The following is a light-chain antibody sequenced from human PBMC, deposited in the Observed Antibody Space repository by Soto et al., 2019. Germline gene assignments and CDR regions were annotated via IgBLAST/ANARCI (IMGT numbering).Light chain of an antibody. CDR3: PSYDTSLSGSV. CDR2: GNS. Sequence: QSVLTQPPSVSGAPGQRVTISCTGSSSDIGAGYDVHWYQQLPGTTPKLLIYGNSNRPSGVPDRFAGSKSGTSAPLAIPGLQAEDEADYYCPSYDTSLSGSVFGGGTKLTVL. J-gene: IGLJ2*01. V-gene: IGLV1-40*01. CDR1: SSDIGAGYD.